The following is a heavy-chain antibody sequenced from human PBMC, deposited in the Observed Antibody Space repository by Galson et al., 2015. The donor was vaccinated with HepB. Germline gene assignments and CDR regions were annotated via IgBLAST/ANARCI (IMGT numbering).Heavy chain of an antibody. V-gene: IGHV3-74*01. J-gene: IGHJ4*02. CDR2: VSDDGTTT. CDR3: TREDYQLRFIGESPVYIDY. CDR1: GFTFSNYW. Sequence: SLRLSCAASGFTFSNYWMHWVRQAPGRGLEWVSRVSDDGTTTSYADSVKGRFTVSIDNANNTLFLQMDSLRVEDTAVYYCTREDYQLRFIGESPVYIDYWGQGTLATVSS. D-gene: IGHD3-10*01.